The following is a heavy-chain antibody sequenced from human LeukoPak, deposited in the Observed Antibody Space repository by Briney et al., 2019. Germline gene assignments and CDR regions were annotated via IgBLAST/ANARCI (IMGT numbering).Heavy chain of an antibody. CDR3: ARGETVVYYFDY. Sequence: SETLSLTCTVSGGSISSYYWSWIRQPPGKGLEWIGYIYYSGSTNYNPSLKSRVTMSVDTSKNQFSLKLSSVTAADTAVYYCARGETVVYYFDYWGQGTLVTVSS. CDR1: GGSISSYY. V-gene: IGHV4-59*12. CDR2: IYYSGST. J-gene: IGHJ4*02. D-gene: IGHD1-26*01.